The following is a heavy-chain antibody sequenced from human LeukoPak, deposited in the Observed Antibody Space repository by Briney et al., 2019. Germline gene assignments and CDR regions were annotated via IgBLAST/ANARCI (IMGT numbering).Heavy chain of an antibody. D-gene: IGHD5-18*01. CDR1: GGSISSSSYY. CDR3: ARDTSSYGRYYYYGMDV. J-gene: IGHJ6*02. V-gene: IGHV4-39*07. Sequence: PSETLSLTCTVSGGSISSSSYYWGWIRQPPGKGLEWIGSIYYSGSTYYNPSLKSRVTISVDTSKNQFSLKLSSVTAADTAVYYCARDTSSYGRYYYYGMDVWGQGTTVTVSS. CDR2: IYYSGST.